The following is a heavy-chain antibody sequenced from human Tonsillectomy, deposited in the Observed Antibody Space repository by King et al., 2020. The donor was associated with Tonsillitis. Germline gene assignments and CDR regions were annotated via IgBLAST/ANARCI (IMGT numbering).Heavy chain of an antibody. D-gene: IGHD1-26*01. V-gene: IGHV4-39*01. CDR1: GGSFSSSSYY. CDR3: ARREGPFDY. CDR2: IYYTGNT. Sequence: QLQESGPGLVKPSETLSLTCTVSGGSFSSSSYYGGWIRQPPGKGLEWIGSIYYTGNTYYNPSLKSRVTISVDPSKNQFSLRVSSVTAADTAVYYCARREGPFDYWGQGTLVTVSS. J-gene: IGHJ4*02.